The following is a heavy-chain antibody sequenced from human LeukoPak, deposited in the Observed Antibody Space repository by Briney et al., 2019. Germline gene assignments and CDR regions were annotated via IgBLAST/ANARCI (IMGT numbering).Heavy chain of an antibody. CDR2: ISSSSSYI. J-gene: IGHJ4*02. CDR1: GFTFSSYE. CDR3: ARDPPTYYYGSGSYYNVGYYFDY. Sequence: GGSLRLSCAASGFTFSSYEMNWVRQAPGKGLEWVSSISSSSSYIYYADSVKGRFTISRDNAKNSLYLQMNSLRAEDTAVYYCARDPPTYYYGSGSYYNVGYYFDYWGQGTLVTVSS. D-gene: IGHD3-10*01. V-gene: IGHV3-21*01.